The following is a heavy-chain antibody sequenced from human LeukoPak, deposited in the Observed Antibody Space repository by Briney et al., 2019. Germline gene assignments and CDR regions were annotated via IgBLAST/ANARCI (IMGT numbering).Heavy chain of an antibody. Sequence: PSQTLSLTRTVSGGSISSGGYYWSWIRQHPGKGLEWIGYIYYSGSTYYNPSLKSRVTISVDTSKNQFSLKLSSVTAADTAVYYCATARERRPSGRLDYWGQGTLVTVSS. J-gene: IGHJ4*02. V-gene: IGHV4-31*03. CDR2: IYYSGST. CDR3: ATARERRPSGRLDY. CDR1: GGSISSGGYY.